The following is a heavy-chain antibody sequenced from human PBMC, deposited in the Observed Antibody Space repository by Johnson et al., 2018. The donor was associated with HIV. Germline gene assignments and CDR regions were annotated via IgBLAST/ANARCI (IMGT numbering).Heavy chain of an antibody. V-gene: IGHV3-64*01. CDR2: ISSNGGST. D-gene: IGHD2-21*02. CDR3: ARKVVTADDAFDI. CDR1: GFTFSSYA. Sequence: VLLVESGGGLVQPGGSLRLSCAASGFTFSSYAMHWVRQAPGKGLEYVSAISSNGGSTYYANSVQGRFTISRDNSKNTLYLQMGSLRAEDMAVYYCARKVVTADDAFDIWGQGTMVTVSS. J-gene: IGHJ3*02.